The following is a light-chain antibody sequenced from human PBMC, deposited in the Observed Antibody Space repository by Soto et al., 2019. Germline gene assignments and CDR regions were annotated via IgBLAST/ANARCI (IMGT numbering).Light chain of an antibody. CDR1: QSVSSTY. CDR2: GAS. J-gene: IGKJ1*01. V-gene: IGKV3-20*01. Sequence: EVVLTRSPGTLSLSPGERATLSFRASQSVSSTYLAWYQQRPGQAPRLLIYGASSRATGIPDRFSGSGSGTDFTLTISRLEPEDFAVYYCHQYSSSTKTFGQGTKVDI. CDR3: HQYSSSTKT.